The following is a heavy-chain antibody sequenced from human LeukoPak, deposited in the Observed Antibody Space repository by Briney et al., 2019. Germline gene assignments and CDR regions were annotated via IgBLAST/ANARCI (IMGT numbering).Heavy chain of an antibody. J-gene: IGHJ4*02. CDR3: AREGISRKMDLDY. CDR1: GFTFSSHA. CDR2: ITNDNGDT. Sequence: GGSLRLSCAASGFTFSSHAMSWVRQAPEKGLEWVSSITNDNGDTFYADSVKGRFTISRDDSKNTLYLQMDSLRAEDTAVYYCAREGISRKMDLDYWGQGTLVTVSS. V-gene: IGHV3-23*01. D-gene: IGHD2/OR15-2a*01.